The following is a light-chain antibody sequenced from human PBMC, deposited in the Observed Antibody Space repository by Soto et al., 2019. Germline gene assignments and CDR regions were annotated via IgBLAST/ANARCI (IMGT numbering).Light chain of an antibody. CDR3: QQYNSWPLT. CDR2: KAS. V-gene: IGKV1-5*03. CDR1: QSISIW. J-gene: IGKJ4*01. Sequence: DIQMTQSPFTLSSSVGARVTITCRASQSISIWLAWYQQKPGKAPKLLIYKASNSESGVPSRFSGSGSGTEFTLTISSLQPDDFATYHCQQYNSWPLTFGGGTKVEIK.